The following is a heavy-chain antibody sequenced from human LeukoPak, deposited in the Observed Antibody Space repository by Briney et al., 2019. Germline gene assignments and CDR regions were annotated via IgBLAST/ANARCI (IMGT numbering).Heavy chain of an antibody. CDR1: GYSFTSYW. V-gene: IGHV5-51*01. Sequence: GESLKISCKGSGYSFTSYWIGWVRQMPGKGLEWMGIIYPGDSDTRYSPPFQGQVTISADKSISTAYLQWSSLKASDTAMYYCARQSPTSGIPAAPFDYWGQGTLVTVSS. D-gene: IGHD2-2*01. J-gene: IGHJ4*02. CDR2: IYPGDSDT. CDR3: ARQSPTSGIPAAPFDY.